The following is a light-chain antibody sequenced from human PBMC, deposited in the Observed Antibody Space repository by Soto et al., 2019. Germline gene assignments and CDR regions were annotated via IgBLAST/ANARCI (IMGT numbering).Light chain of an antibody. J-gene: IGLJ1*01. V-gene: IGLV2-14*01. CDR2: EVT. CDR3: SSKRDSSTLFV. Sequence: QSVLTQPASVSGSPGQSITISCTGTSSDVGAYNYVSWYQHHPGKVPKLLIYEVTNRPSGVSDRFSGSKSGNTASLTISGLQAEDEADYYWSSKRDSSTLFVFXTGTKVTVL. CDR1: SSDVGAYNY.